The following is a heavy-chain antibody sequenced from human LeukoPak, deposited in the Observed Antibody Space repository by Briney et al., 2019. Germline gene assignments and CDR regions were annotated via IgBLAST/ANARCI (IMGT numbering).Heavy chain of an antibody. J-gene: IGHJ3*02. D-gene: IGHD3-16*02. Sequence: SETPSLTCGVHDGSFRGYYWNWIRQPPGKGLEWVGEINHNGVTNYNPSLKSRVTISLDTPKNQLSLKLRSVTAADTAVYYCARGRDIKYYDYIWGNDRYCNVFDIWGQGTMAVVS. CDR3: ARGRDIKYYDYIWGNDRYCNVFDI. CDR1: DGSFRGYY. CDR2: INHNGVT. V-gene: IGHV4-34*01.